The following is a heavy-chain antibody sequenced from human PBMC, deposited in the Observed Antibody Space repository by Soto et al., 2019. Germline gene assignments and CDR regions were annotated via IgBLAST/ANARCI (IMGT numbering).Heavy chain of an antibody. CDR3: ARVKGFWSSYETGKGNNWFDP. V-gene: IGHV4-31*03. J-gene: IGHJ5*02. CDR1: GGSISSGGYY. Sequence: QVQLQESGPGLVKPSQTLSLTCTVSGGSISSGGYYWSWIRQHPGKGLEWIGYIYYSGSTYYNPSLKSRVSISVDTSKSQLSLKLCSVTAADTAVYYCARVKGFWSSYETGKGNNWFDPWGQGTLVTVS. D-gene: IGHD3-3*01. CDR2: IYYSGST.